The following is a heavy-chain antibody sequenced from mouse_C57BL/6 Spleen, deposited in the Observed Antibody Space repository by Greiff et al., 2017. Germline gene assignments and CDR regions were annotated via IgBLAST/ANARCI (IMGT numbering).Heavy chain of an antibody. V-gene: IGHV1-53*01. CDR3: ARWYGTDAMDY. D-gene: IGHD2-14*01. CDR1: GYTFTSYW. CDR2: INPSNGGT. Sequence: QVQLKQPGTELVKPGASVKLSCKASGYTFTSYWMHWVKQRPGQGLEWIGNINPSNGGTNYNEKFKSKATLTVDKYSSTAYMQLCSLTSEDSAVYYCARWYGTDAMDYWCQGTSVTVSS. J-gene: IGHJ4*01.